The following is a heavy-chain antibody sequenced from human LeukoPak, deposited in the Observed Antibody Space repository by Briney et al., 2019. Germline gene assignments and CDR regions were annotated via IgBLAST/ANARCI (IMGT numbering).Heavy chain of an antibody. CDR2: LSGSGDDT. CDR1: GFTFSSYA. J-gene: IGHJ4*02. CDR3: AVQRGGDGYNTFDY. Sequence: GGSLRLSCAASGFTFSSYAMSWVRQAPGKGLEWVSGLSGSGDDTDCADSVKGRFTISRDNSKNTVYLQMNSLRAEDTAVYYCAVQRGGDGYNTFDYWGQGTLVTVSS. D-gene: IGHD5-24*01. V-gene: IGHV3-23*01.